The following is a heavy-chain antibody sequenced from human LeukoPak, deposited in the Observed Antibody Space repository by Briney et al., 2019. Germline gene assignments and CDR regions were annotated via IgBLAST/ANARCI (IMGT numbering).Heavy chain of an antibody. D-gene: IGHD2-2*01. CDR1: GFTFSSYA. J-gene: IGHJ4*02. V-gene: IGHV3-21*01. Sequence: GGSLRLSCAASGFTFSSYAMSWVRQAPGKGLEWVSAISSSSSYIYYADSVKGRFTISRDNAKNSLYLQMNSLRAEDTAVYYCARGQGDWVVPAATIDYWGQGTLVTVSS. CDR3: ARGQGDWVVPAATIDY. CDR2: ISSSSSYI.